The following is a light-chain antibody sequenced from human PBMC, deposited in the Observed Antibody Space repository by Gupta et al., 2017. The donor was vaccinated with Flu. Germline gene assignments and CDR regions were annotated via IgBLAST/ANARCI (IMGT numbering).Light chain of an antibody. CDR2: KAS. J-gene: IGKJ1*01. CDR3: QQYKSDWT. V-gene: IGKV1-5*03. Sequence: IQMTQSPSTVSASVGDTVTITCRAGQTISKDLAWYQQKPGKAPKLLVFKASILETGVPSRFSGSGSGTEFTLAISGLQPDDSATYYCQQYKSDWTFGQGTKVEIK. CDR1: QTISKD.